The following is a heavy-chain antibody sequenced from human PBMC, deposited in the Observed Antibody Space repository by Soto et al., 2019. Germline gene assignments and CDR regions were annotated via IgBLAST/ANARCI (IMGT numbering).Heavy chain of an antibody. J-gene: IGHJ4*02. CDR1: GFTFSSYG. CDR2: ISYDGSNK. V-gene: IGHV3-30*03. Sequence: GGSLRLSCAASGFTFSSYGMHWVRQAPGKGLEWVAVISYDGSNKYYADSVKGRFTISRDNTKDSLYLQMNSLRAEDTAIYYCARGSAFIGLDYWGQGTPVTVSS. D-gene: IGHD1-26*01. CDR3: ARGSAFIGLDY.